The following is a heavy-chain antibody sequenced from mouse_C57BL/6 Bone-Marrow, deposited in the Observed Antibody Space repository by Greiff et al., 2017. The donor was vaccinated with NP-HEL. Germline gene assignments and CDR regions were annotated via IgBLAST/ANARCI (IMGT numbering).Heavy chain of an antibody. D-gene: IGHD1-1*01. J-gene: IGHJ1*03. CDR3: ARVKFYYYGSSYLDWYFDV. V-gene: IGHV1-55*01. Sequence: VQLQQSGAELVKPGASVKMSCKASGYTFTSYWITWVKQRPGQGLEWIGDIYPGSGSTNYNEKFKSKATLTVDTSSSTAYMQLSSLTSEDSAVYYCARVKFYYYGSSYLDWYFDVWGTGTTVTVSS. CDR2: IYPGSGST. CDR1: GYTFTSYW.